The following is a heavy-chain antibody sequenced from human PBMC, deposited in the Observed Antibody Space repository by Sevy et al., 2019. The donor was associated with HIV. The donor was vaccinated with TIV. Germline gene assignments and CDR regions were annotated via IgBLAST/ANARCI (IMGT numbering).Heavy chain of an antibody. CDR2: RHSGGNA. J-gene: IGHJ4*02. V-gene: IGHV4-39*01. Sequence: SETLSLTCTVSGGSINRSSYYWGWIRQPPGKGLEWIASRHSGGNAYYNPSLKSRVTVSVDTSKNQVSLKRTSVTAEDTAVYYCARQGGSCKSGPCYTFFDFWGQGTLVTVSS. D-gene: IGHD2-8*02. CDR3: ARQGGSCKSGPCYTFFDF. CDR1: GGSINRSSYY.